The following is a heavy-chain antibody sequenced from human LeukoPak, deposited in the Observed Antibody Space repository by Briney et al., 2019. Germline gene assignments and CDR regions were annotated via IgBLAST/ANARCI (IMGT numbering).Heavy chain of an antibody. D-gene: IGHD2-21*01. Sequence: GGSLRLSCAASGFTFSGYSMNWVRQAPGKGLEWVSSISSSSSYIYYADSVKGRFTISRDNAKNSLYLQMNSLRAEDTAVYYCARDGRDRGGDCYSLSWYFDLWGRGTLLTVSS. CDR2: ISSSSSYI. CDR1: GFTFSGYS. J-gene: IGHJ2*01. CDR3: ARDGRDRGGDCYSLSWYFDL. V-gene: IGHV3-21*01.